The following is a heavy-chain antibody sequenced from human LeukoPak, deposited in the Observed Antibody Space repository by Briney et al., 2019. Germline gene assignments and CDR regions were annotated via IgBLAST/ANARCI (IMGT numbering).Heavy chain of an antibody. Sequence: ETLSLTCTVSGGSISSITYYWGWIRQPPGKGLEWVANIKRDGGEKYYVDSVKGRFTISRDNAKNSLYLQMNSLRAEDTAVYYCARGRYSGTYLLDYWGQGTLVTVSS. CDR3: ARGRYSGTYLLDY. D-gene: IGHD1-26*01. J-gene: IGHJ4*02. CDR2: IKRDGGEK. V-gene: IGHV3-7*01. CDR1: GGSISSITYY.